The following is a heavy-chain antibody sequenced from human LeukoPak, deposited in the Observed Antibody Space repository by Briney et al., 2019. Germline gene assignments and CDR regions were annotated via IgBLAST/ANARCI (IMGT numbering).Heavy chain of an antibody. V-gene: IGHV1-18*04. J-gene: IGHJ1*01. CDR1: NYSFSSYG. Sequence: ASVKVSCKASNYSFSSYGISWVRQAPGQGLEGMGWIGAYSGNSNYAQNFQGRVTMTTDTSTGTAYMELRSLRSDDTAVYYCARDSSTYYGSEYFQYWGQGTLVTVSS. CDR2: IGAYSGNS. D-gene: IGHD3-22*01. CDR3: ARDSSTYYGSEYFQY.